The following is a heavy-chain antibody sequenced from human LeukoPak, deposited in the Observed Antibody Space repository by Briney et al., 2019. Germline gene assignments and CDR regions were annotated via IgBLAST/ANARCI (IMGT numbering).Heavy chain of an antibody. CDR3: ARVEGPNGDFDY. CDR1: GFTFSSYS. V-gene: IGHV3-21*01. Sequence: GGSLRLSCAASGFTFSSYSMNWVRQAPGKGLEWVSSISSSSSYIYYADSVKGRFTISRDNAKNSLYLQMNSLRAEDTAVYYCARVEGPNGDFDYWGQGTLVTVSS. D-gene: IGHD4-17*01. J-gene: IGHJ4*02. CDR2: ISSSSSYI.